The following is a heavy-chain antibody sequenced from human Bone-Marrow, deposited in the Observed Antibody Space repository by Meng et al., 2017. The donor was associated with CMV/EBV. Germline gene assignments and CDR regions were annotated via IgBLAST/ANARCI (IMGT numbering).Heavy chain of an antibody. D-gene: IGHD2-2*02. CDR1: GFTVSSNY. J-gene: IGHJ4*02. Sequence: GESLKISCAASGFTVSSNYMSWVRQAPGKGLEWVSVIYSGGSTYYADSVKGRFTISRDNSKNTLYLQMNSLRAEDTAVYYCAKVRYQLLYGGRYFDYWGQGNLVPVSS. V-gene: IGHV3-53*01. CDR2: IYSGGST. CDR3: AKVRYQLLYGGRYFDY.